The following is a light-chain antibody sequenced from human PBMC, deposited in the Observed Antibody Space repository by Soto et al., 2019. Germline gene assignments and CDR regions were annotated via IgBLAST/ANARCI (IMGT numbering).Light chain of an antibody. J-gene: IGLJ2*01. CDR2: SND. CDR1: SSNIGSNS. V-gene: IGLV1-44*01. Sequence: LTQPPSASGTPGQRVTISCSGSSSNIGSNSVNWYHHLPGTAPKLLIYSNDQRPSGVPDRFSGSKSGTSVSLAISGLQSEDEADYYCAAWDDSLNGLVFGGGTKLTVL. CDR3: AAWDDSLNGLV.